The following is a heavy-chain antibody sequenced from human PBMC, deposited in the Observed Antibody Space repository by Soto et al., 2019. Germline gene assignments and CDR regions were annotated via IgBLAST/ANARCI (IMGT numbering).Heavy chain of an antibody. CDR3: ARAPGALNWFDP. J-gene: IGHJ5*02. CDR1: GYSITNGYF. V-gene: IGHV4-38-2*01. D-gene: IGHD1-26*01. Sequence: SETLSLTCAVSGYSITNGYFWGWIRQPPGKGLEWIGSLFHSVNTYYNPSLKSRVTISVDTSNNQLSLRLRSVTAADTAVYYCARAPGALNWFDPWGQGTRVTVSS. CDR2: LFHSVNT.